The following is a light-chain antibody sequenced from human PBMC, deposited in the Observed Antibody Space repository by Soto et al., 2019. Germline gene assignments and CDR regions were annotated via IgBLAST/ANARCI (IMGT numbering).Light chain of an antibody. CDR1: QSISSSY. CDR2: CAS. CDR3: QQYGSSPPFT. Sequence: EIVLTQSPGTLSLSPGERATLSCRASQSISSSYLAWCQQKPGQAPRLLIYCASSRATGIPDRFSGSGSGTDFTLTISRLEPEDSAVYYCQQYGSSPPFTFGQGTKLEIK. V-gene: IGKV3-20*01. J-gene: IGKJ2*01.